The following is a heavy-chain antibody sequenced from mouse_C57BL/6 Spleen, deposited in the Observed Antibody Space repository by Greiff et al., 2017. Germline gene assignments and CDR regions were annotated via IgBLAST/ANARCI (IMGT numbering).Heavy chain of an antibody. CDR2: INYDGSST. CDR3: ARLDDGYLDY. V-gene: IGHV5-16*01. J-gene: IGHJ2*01. Sequence: EVKLMESEGGLVQPGSSMKLSCTASGFTFSDYYMAWVRQVPEKGLEWVANINYDGSSTYYLDSLKSRFIISRDNAKNILYLQMSSLKSEDTATYYCARLDDGYLDYWGQGTTLTVSS. CDR1: GFTFSDYY. D-gene: IGHD2-3*01.